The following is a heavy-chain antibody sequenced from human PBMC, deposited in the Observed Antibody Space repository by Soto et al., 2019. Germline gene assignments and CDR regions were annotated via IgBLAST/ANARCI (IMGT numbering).Heavy chain of an antibody. CDR2: IYYSGST. CDR1: GGSISSYY. J-gene: IGHJ5*02. V-gene: IGHV4-59*01. D-gene: IGHD6-6*01. CDR3: AREATTWQLVQENWFDP. Sequence: SETLSLTCTVSGGSISSYYWSWIRQPPGKGLEWIGYIYYSGSTNYNPSLKSRVTISVDTSKNQFSLKLSSVTAADTAVYYCAREATTWQLVQENWFDPWGQGTLVTVSS.